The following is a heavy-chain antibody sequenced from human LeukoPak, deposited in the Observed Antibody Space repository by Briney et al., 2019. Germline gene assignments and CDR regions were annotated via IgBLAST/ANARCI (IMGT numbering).Heavy chain of an antibody. CDR3: ARGVYGTAFDAFDI. Sequence: SETLSLTSTDSLDSLSIYYWSCIPHPPRKGLEWIWYIYYSGSTNYTPSLKIRVTISVDTSKNQFSLKLSSVTAADTAVYYCARGVYGTAFDAFDIWGQGTMVTVSS. D-gene: IGHD3-10*01. CDR2: IYYSGST. J-gene: IGHJ3*02. V-gene: IGHV4-59*12. CDR1: LDSLSIYY.